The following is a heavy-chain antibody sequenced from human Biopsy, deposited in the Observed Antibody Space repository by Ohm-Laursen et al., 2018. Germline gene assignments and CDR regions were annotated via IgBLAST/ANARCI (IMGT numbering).Heavy chain of an antibody. D-gene: IGHD7-27*01. Sequence: TLSLTCAISGDSISNKSGTWNWIRQSPSRGLEWLGRTYYRSKWSNDYAPSVKSRITINPETSTNQFSLQLQSMTPDDTALYYCARANSATGDNYFDPWGQGTLVTVSS. CDR1: GDSISNKSGT. CDR3: ARANSATGDNYFDP. CDR2: TYYRSKWSN. V-gene: IGHV6-1*01. J-gene: IGHJ5*02.